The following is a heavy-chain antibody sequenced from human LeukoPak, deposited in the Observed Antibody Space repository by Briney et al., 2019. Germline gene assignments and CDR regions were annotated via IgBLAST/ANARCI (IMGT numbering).Heavy chain of an antibody. CDR1: GYTFTGYY. V-gene: IGHV1-2*06. CDR3: ARDNRGQNAFDI. Sequence: GASVKVSCKASGYTFTGYYMHWVRLAPGQGLEWMGRINPNSGGTNYAQKFQGRVTMTRDTSISTAYMELSRLRSDDTAVYYCARDNRGQNAFDIWGQGTMVTVSS. D-gene: IGHD1-14*01. J-gene: IGHJ3*02. CDR2: INPNSGGT.